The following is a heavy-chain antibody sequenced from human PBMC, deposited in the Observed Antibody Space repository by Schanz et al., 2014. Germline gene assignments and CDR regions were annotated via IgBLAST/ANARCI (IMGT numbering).Heavy chain of an antibody. CDR2: IIPILGME. V-gene: IGHV1-69*04. CDR1: GGTFSSYA. D-gene: IGHD3-3*01. CDR3: ARDDRFVEWSLLGS. J-gene: IGHJ5*02. Sequence: QVPLVQSGAEVKKPGSSVKVSCKASGGTFSSYAFSWVRQAPGQGLEWMGKIIPILGMENYAQKFQGRVTITADISTSTAYMDLSSLRSDDTAVYYCARDDRFVEWSLLGSWGQGTLVTVSS.